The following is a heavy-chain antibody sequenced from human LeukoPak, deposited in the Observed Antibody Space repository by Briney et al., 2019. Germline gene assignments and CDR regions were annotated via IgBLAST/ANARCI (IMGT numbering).Heavy chain of an antibody. Sequence: ASVKVSCKASGYTFTSYYMHWVRQAPGQGLEWMGLINPSGGSTSYAQKFQGRVTMTRDTSTSTVYMELSSLRSEDTAVYYCAREGGRGYSSTRGRGYYYYGMDVWGQGTTVTVSS. CDR2: INPSGGST. CDR1: GYTFTSYY. V-gene: IGHV1-46*01. D-gene: IGHD6-13*01. CDR3: AREGGRGYSSTRGRGYYYYGMDV. J-gene: IGHJ6*02.